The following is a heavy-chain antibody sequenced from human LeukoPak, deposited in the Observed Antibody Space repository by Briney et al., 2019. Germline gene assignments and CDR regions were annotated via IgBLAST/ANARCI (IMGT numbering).Heavy chain of an antibody. J-gene: IGHJ6*02. CDR1: IGSISSSRW. D-gene: IGHD1/OR15-1a*01. CDR3: ARQKWEQQGRDYYFNGLDV. V-gene: IGHV4-4*02. CDR2: IYLYGTT. Sequence: SETLSLTCSVSIGSISSSRWWSWVRQSPVKGLEWIGVIYLYGTTNYNPSFTSRVTMSVDRSRNQFSLKLTSVTAADTAVYYCARQKWEQQGRDYYFNGLDVWGPGTTVIVSS.